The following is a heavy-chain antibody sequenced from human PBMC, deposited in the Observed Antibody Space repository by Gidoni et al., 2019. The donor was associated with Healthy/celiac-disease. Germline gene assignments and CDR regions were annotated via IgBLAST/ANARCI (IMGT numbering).Heavy chain of an antibody. CDR2: ISYDGSNK. Sequence: PASGFTFSSYGMHWVRQAPGKGLEWVAVISYDGSNKYYADSVKGRFTISRDNSKNTLYLQMNSLRAEDTAVYYCAKAYYYDSSGYSDYFDYWGQGTLVTVSS. V-gene: IGHV3-30*18. D-gene: IGHD3-22*01. CDR3: AKAYYYDSSGYSDYFDY. J-gene: IGHJ4*02. CDR1: GFTFSSYG.